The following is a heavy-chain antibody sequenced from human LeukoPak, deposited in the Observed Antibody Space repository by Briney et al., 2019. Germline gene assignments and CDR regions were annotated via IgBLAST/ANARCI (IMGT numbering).Heavy chain of an antibody. J-gene: IGHJ4*02. D-gene: IGHD1-26*01. CDR2: ISGTSSTM. V-gene: IGHV3-48*04. CDR3: ARVEWEGPHPTLNY. Sequence: GGSLRLSCAASGFTFSSYSMNWVRQAPGKGLDWVSYISGTSSTMHYADSVKGRFTISRDNAKSSLYLQMNSLRAEDTAVYYCARVEWEGPHPTLNYWGQGTLVTVSS. CDR1: GFTFSSYS.